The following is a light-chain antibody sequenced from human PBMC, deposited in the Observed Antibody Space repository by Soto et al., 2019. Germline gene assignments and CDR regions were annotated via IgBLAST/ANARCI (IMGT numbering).Light chain of an antibody. V-gene: IGKV1-5*03. CDR3: QHYNSYSEA. J-gene: IGKJ1*01. CDR1: QTISSW. Sequence: DIQMTQSPSTLSGSLGERATITCRASQTISSWLAWYQQKPGKAPKLLIYKASTLKSGVPSRFSGSGSGTEFTLTISSLQPDDFATYYCQHYNSYSEAFGQGTKVDI. CDR2: KAS.